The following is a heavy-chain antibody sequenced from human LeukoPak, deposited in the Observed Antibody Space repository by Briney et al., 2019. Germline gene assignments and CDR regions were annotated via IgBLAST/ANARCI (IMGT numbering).Heavy chain of an antibody. CDR3: ARGVFGRGIQLWLRRLKTSYYYDSSGFYYFDY. CDR2: ISSSGST. D-gene: IGHD3-22*01. J-gene: IGHJ4*02. CDR1: GDSISSGDYY. Sequence: SETLSLTCTVSGDSISSGDYYWSWIRQPAGKGLEWIGRISSSGSTNYNPSLKSRVTISVDTSKNQFSLKLSSVTAADTAVYYCARGVFGRGIQLWLRRLKTSYYYDSSGFYYFDYWGQGTLVTVSS. V-gene: IGHV4-61*02.